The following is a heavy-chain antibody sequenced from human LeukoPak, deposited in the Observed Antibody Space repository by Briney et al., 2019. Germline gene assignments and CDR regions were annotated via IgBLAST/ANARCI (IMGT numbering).Heavy chain of an antibody. V-gene: IGHV1-46*01. CDR2: ISPSGGST. Sequence: ASVKVSCKAFGYTFTSNYMHWVRQAPGQGPEWMGVISPSGGSTTYAQKFQGRVTLTRDMSTSTDYLELSSLRSEDTAVYYCARVSGNGYNLDFDYWGQGTLVTVSS. CDR1: GYTFTSNY. CDR3: ARVSGNGYNLDFDY. J-gene: IGHJ4*02. D-gene: IGHD5-24*01.